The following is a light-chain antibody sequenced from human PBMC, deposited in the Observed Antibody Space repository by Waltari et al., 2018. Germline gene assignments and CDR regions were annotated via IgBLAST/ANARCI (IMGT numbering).Light chain of an antibody. CDR3: QQYGFSTWS. V-gene: IGKV3-20*01. CDR1: QSVSSSY. Sequence: EIVLTQSPGTLSLSRGERATLPCRASQSVSSSYFAWYQQKPGQAPRLLIYGASSRATGIPDRFSGSGSGTDFTLTISRLEPEDFAVYYCQQYGFSTWSFGQGTKVEIK. J-gene: IGKJ1*01. CDR2: GAS.